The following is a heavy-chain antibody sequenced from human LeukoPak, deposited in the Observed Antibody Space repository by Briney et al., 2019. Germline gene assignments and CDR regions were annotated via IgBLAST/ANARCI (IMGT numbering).Heavy chain of an antibody. D-gene: IGHD3-22*01. CDR1: GFTFSTYS. Sequence: GGSLRLSCAASGFTFSTYSMNWVRQAPGKGLEWVSSISSNSSFIYYADSVKGRFSISRDNAENSLYLQMNRLRADDTAVYYCARDSSGSDHFDNWGQGTLVTVSS. V-gene: IGHV3-21*01. J-gene: IGHJ4*02. CDR3: ARDSSGSDHFDN. CDR2: ISSNSSFI.